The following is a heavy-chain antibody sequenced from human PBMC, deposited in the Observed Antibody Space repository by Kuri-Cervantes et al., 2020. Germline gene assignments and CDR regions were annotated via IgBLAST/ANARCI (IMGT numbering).Heavy chain of an antibody. CDR1: GFTFSSYA. J-gene: IGHJ4*02. V-gene: IGHV3-30-3*01. CDR3: ARLNLLWLKLFDY. D-gene: IGHD5-18*01. CDR2: ISYDGSNK. Sequence: GESLKISCAASGFTFSSYAMHWVRQAPGKGLEWVAVISYDGSNKYYADSVKGRFTISRDNAKNSLYLQMNSLRAEDTAVYYCARLNLLWLKLFDYWGQGTLVTVSS.